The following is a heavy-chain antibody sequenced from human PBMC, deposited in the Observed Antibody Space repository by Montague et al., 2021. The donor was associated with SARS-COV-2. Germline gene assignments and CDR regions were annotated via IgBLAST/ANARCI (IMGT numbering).Heavy chain of an antibody. CDR1: GSSVRSYY. CDR3: ARENTVTTFGGPYYIDS. J-gene: IGHJ4*02. CDR2: IYDSGST. V-gene: IGHV4-59*02. D-gene: IGHD4-17*01. Sequence: SETLSHTCILSGSSVRSYYWSWIRQPPGKGLEWIGYIYDSGSTNYNPSLKSRVTISVDTSKNQFSLKLSSVTAADTAVYYCARENTVTTFGGPYYIDSWGQGTLVTVSA.